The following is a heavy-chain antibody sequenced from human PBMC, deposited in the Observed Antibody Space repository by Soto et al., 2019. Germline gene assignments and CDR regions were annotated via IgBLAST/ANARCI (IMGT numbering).Heavy chain of an antibody. J-gene: IGHJ6*02. CDR1: GGSISSGDYK. CDR2: IDWDDDK. V-gene: IGHV2-70*18. D-gene: IGHD3-9*01. CDR3: ARIPLVPTLQYYDILTGPKDYYYYYGMDV. Sequence: TQSLTCSVSGGSISSGDYKWSWMRQPQGKALEWLALIDWDDDKYYSTSLKTRLTISKDTSKNQVVLTMTNMDPVDTATYYCARIPLVPTLQYYDILTGPKDYYYYYGMDVWGQGTTVTVSS.